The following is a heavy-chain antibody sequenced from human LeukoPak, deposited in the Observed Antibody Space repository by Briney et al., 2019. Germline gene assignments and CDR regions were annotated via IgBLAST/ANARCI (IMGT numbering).Heavy chain of an antibody. V-gene: IGHV1-8*01. CDR3: ARGCIAARGNWFDP. CDR2: MNPNSGNT. CDR1: GYTFTSYD. Sequence: ASVKVSCKASGYTFTSYDINWVRQATGQGLEWMGWMNPNSGNTGYAQKFQGRVTMTRNTSISTAYMELSSLRSEDTAVYYCARGCIAARGNWFDPWGQGTLVTVSS. J-gene: IGHJ5*02. D-gene: IGHD6-6*01.